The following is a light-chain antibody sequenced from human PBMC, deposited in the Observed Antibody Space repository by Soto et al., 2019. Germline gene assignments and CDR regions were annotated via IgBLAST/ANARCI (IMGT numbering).Light chain of an antibody. Sequence: DIVTTQPPLSLPVTPGEPVSLSCMASQSLLHSNGYNYLAWYHQKPGQTPKXLIYWASTRESGVPDRFSGSGSGTDFPLTISSLQAEDVAVYYCQQYYSTPLTFGGGT. CDR2: WAS. CDR3: QQYYSTPLT. CDR1: QSLLHSNGYNY. V-gene: IGKV4-1*01. J-gene: IGKJ4*01.